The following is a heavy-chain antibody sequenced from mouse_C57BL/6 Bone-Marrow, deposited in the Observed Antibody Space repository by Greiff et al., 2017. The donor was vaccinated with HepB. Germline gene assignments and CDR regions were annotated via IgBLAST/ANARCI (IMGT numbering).Heavy chain of an antibody. CDR3: GGYYCAMDY. D-gene: IGHD2-3*01. J-gene: IGHJ4*01. V-gene: IGHV1-55*01. Sequence: QVQLQQSGAELVKPGASVKMSCKASGYTFTSYWITWVKQRPGQGLEWIGDIYPGSGCTNNNEKFKSKATLTVDTSSSTAYMQHSSLASEDSAVYYCGGYYCAMDYWGKGTSVTVAS. CDR2: IYPGSGCT. CDR1: GYTFTSYW.